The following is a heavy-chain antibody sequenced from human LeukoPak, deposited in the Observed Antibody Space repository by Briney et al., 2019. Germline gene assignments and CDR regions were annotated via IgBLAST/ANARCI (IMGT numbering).Heavy chain of an antibody. D-gene: IGHD5-12*01. V-gene: IGHV4-30-4*01. Sequence: SETLSLTCTVSGGSISSGDYYWSWIRQPPGKGLEWIGYIYYSGSTYYNPSLKSRVTISVDTSKNQFSLKLSSVTAADTAVYYCARAYSGYDRAPLDYYGMDVWGQGTTVTVSS. CDR3: ARAYSGYDRAPLDYYGMDV. CDR1: GGSISSGDYY. CDR2: IYYSGST. J-gene: IGHJ6*02.